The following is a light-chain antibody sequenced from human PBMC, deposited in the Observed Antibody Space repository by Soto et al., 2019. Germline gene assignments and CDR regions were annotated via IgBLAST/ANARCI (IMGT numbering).Light chain of an antibody. Sequence: QSVLTQPPSVSGAPGQRVTISCTGSSSNIGAGYDVHWYQQLPGTAPKLLIYGNSNRPSGVPDRFSGSKSGTSASLAITGRQAEDEADYCCQSYDSSLRGVFGTGTKVTVL. CDR1: SSNIGAGYD. CDR3: QSYDSSLRGV. CDR2: GNS. J-gene: IGLJ1*01. V-gene: IGLV1-40*01.